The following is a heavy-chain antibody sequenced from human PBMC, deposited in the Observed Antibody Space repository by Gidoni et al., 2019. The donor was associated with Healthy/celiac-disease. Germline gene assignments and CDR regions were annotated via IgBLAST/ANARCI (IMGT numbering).Heavy chain of an antibody. D-gene: IGHD6-25*01. CDR3: TAATGYYYYGMDV. CDR2: IKSKTDGGTT. V-gene: IGHV3-15*07. J-gene: IGHJ6*02. Sequence: EVQLLESGGGLVKPGGSLGLSCAASGSTFSTAWMTWVRQAPGKGLEWVGRIKSKTDGGTTDYAAPVKGRFTISRDDSKNTLYLQMNSLKTEDTAVYYCTAATGYYYYGMDVWGQGTTVTVSS. CDR1: GSTFSTAW.